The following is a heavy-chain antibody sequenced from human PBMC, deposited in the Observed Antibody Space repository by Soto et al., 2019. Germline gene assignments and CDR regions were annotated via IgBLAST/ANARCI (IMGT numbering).Heavy chain of an antibody. CDR2: INGGNGHT. Sequence: QVQVVQSGAEVKKPGASVKVSCKASGYTLSTYALHWVRQAPGQGLEWMGWINGGNGHTRYSQKFKDRVTISRDTPASTAYMELSGLRSEATAVYYCARGNRMEENYYYYGMDGWVQVTTVTVSS. CDR3: ARGNRMEENYYYYGMDG. CDR1: GYTLSTYA. V-gene: IGHV1-3*01. J-gene: IGHJ6*02. D-gene: IGHD1-1*01.